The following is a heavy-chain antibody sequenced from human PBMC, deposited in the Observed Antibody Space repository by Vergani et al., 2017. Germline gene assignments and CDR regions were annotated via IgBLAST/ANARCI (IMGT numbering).Heavy chain of an antibody. J-gene: IGHJ6*03. CDR3: ARVDTQVPATSHFNYMDV. Sequence: QLQLHKSGPGLVKPSETLSLTCTLSGGSISSSSHFWTWIRQRPGKGLEWIGYIFYSGTTYDNPPLRSRLAISVDMSQNQFSRKLGSVTAADTAVYYCARVDTQVPATSHFNYMDVWGKGTTVVVSS. CDR2: IFYSGTT. CDR1: GGSISSSSHF. D-gene: IGHD6-25*01. V-gene: IGHV4-31*03.